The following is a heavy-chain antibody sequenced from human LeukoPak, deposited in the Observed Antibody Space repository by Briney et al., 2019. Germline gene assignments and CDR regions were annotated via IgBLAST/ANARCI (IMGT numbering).Heavy chain of an antibody. CDR2: INAGNGDR. J-gene: IGHJ4*02. D-gene: IGHD6-13*01. V-gene: IGHV1-3*01. CDR1: GYTFTSCA. CDR3: ARQTAGAFDY. Sequence: ASVKVSCKASGYTFTSCAIHWLRQAPGQRLEWMGWINAGNGDRKYSQKFQGRVTITRDTSASTAYMELSSLRSEDTAVYFCARQTAGAFDYWGQGTLVTVSS.